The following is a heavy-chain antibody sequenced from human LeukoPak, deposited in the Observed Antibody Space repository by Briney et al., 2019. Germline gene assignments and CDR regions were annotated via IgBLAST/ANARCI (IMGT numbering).Heavy chain of an antibody. CDR1: GFTFSSYS. Sequence: PGGSLRLSCAASGFTFSSYSMNWVRQAPGKGLEWVSSISSSSSYIYYADSVKGRFTISRDNSKNTLYLQMNSLRAEDTAVYYCARNKYSSSRKGEYDYWGQGTLVTVSS. CDR2: ISSSSSYI. D-gene: IGHD6-13*01. V-gene: IGHV3-21*01. CDR3: ARNKYSSSRKGEYDY. J-gene: IGHJ4*02.